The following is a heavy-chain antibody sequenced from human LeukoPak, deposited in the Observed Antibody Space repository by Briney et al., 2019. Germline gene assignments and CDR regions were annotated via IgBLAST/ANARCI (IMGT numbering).Heavy chain of an antibody. J-gene: IGHJ4*02. D-gene: IGHD3-22*01. CDR1: GFTFSDYY. V-gene: IGHV3-11*04. CDR3: ARDVQIDSSGYTYHY. Sequence: GGSLRLSCAASGFTFSDYYMNWIRQAPGKGLEWVSYISSSGSSIDYADSVKGRFIISRDNAKNSLYLQMNSLRVEDTAVYYCARDVQIDSSGYTYHYWGQGTLVTVSS. CDR2: ISSSGSSI.